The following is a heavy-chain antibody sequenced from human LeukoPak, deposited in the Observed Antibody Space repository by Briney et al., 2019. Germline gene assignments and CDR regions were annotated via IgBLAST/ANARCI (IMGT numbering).Heavy chain of an antibody. CDR3: ARVEYCGGDCYAQGNWFDP. Sequence: GESLKISCKGSGYSFTSYWIGWVRQMPGKGLEWMGIIYPGDSDTRYSPSFQGQVTISADKSISTAYLQWSSLKASDTAMYYCARVEYCGGDCYAQGNWFDPWGQGTLVTVSS. D-gene: IGHD2-21*02. CDR1: GYSFTSYW. J-gene: IGHJ5*02. V-gene: IGHV5-51*01. CDR2: IYPGDSDT.